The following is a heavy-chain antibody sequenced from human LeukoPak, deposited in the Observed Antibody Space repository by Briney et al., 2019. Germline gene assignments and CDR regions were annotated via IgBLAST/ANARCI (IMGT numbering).Heavy chain of an antibody. V-gene: IGHV4-34*01. Sequence: PSETLSLTCGVYGGSFSGSYWTWIRQPPGKGPEWIGEINQSGSANYSPSLKSRVAISRDTSRNQFSLRLSSVTAADTAIYYCARVVIYGGDYYMDVWGKGTTVTVSS. D-gene: IGHD3-16*01. J-gene: IGHJ6*03. CDR2: INQSGSA. CDR1: GGSFSGSY. CDR3: ARVVIYGGDYYMDV.